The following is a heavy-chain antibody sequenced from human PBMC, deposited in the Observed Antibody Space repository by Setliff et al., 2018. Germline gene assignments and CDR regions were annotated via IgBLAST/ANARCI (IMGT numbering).Heavy chain of an antibody. V-gene: IGHV4-59*01. Sequence: SETLSLTCTVSGGSISSYYWSWIRQPPGKGLEWIGYIYYSGSTNYNPSLKSRVTISVDTSKSQFSLKLSSVTAADTAVYYCAREGYYNFWSGFMDVWGKGTTVTVSS. CDR3: AREGYYNFWSGFMDV. J-gene: IGHJ6*04. CDR1: GGSISSYY. D-gene: IGHD3-3*01. CDR2: IYYSGST.